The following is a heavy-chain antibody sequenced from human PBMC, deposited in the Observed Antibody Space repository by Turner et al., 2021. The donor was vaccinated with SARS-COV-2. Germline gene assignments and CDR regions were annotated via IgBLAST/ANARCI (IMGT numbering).Heavy chain of an antibody. J-gene: IGHJ5*02. Sequence: VQLLESGCGFVQPGGSLRLSCAGSGFTFSSFSMSWVRQAAGKGLEWVASISGSCVSKYHADSVRGRFIISRDKRTLFLQLNSLTADDTGTYYCTKYKGLVINVIRGEPVLTLDAWGQGTLVSVSS. CDR1: GFTFSSFS. V-gene: IGHV3-23*01. D-gene: IGHD3-10*01. CDR3: TKYKGLVINVIRGEPVLTLDA. CDR2: ISGSCVSK.